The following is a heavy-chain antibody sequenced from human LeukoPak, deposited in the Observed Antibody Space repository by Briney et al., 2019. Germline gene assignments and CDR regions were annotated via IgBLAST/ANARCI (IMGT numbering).Heavy chain of an antibody. D-gene: IGHD2-2*01. CDR3: AKQHLVVVPAALDY. CDR2: IRYDGSNK. V-gene: IGHV3-30*02. Sequence: GGSLRLSCAASEFSVGSNYMTWVGQAPGKGLEWVAFIRYDGSNKYYADSVKGRFTISRDNSKNTLYLQMNSLRAEDTAVYYCAKQHLVVVPAALDYWGQGTLVTVSS. J-gene: IGHJ4*02. CDR1: EFSVGSNY.